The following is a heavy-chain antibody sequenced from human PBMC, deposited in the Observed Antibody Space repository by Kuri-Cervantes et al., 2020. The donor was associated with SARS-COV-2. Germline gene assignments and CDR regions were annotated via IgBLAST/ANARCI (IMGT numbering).Heavy chain of an antibody. J-gene: IGHJ6*02. V-gene: IGHV1-18*04. D-gene: IGHD5-18*01. CDR1: GYTFTSYG. CDR2: ISAYNGNT. CDR3: ARRIHLWLKAYYYYGMDV. Sequence: ASVKVSCKASGYTFTSYGISWVRQDPGQGLEWMGWISAYNGNTNYAQKLQGRVTMTTDTSTSTAYMELRSLRSDDTAVYYCARRIHLWLKAYYYYGMDVWGQGTTVTVSS.